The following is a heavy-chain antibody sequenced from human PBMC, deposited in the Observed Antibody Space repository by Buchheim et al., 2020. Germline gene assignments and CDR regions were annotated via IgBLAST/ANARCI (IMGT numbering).Heavy chain of an antibody. V-gene: IGHV3-7*01. CDR1: KFTFSSYW. D-gene: IGHD3-16*01. J-gene: IGHJ4*02. Sequence: EVQLVESGGGLVQPGGSLRLSCAASKFTFSSYWMSWVRQAPGKGLEWVATLKDDGREQYYVDSVKGRFTISRDNAKNYMYLQMNSLRAEDTAVYYCARDKGRGRFDYWGQGTL. CDR3: ARDKGRGRFDY. CDR2: LKDDGREQ.